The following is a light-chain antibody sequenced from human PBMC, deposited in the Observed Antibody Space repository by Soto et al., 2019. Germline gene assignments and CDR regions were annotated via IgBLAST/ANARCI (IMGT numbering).Light chain of an antibody. V-gene: IGKV2-28*01. CDR1: QNLLHSNGYNY. J-gene: IGKJ4*01. Sequence: EIVLTQSPLSLPVTPGEPASISCRSSQNLLHSNGYNYLNWYLQKPGPSPQLLIYLGSNRASGVPDRFSGSGSGTDFTLTINRVEAEDVGLYFCAQGLATPFTFGGGTKVEIK. CDR2: LGS. CDR3: AQGLATPFT.